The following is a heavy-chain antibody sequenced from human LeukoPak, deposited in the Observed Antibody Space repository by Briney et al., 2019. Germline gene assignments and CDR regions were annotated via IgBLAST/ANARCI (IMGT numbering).Heavy chain of an antibody. J-gene: IGHJ4*02. CDR1: GFTFSTYS. V-gene: IGHV3-48*02. CDR3: ARDLRSGWYYFDF. CDR2: ISSSSDTT. D-gene: IGHD6-19*01. Sequence: GGSLRLSCAASGFTFSTYSMNWLRQAPGKGLEWVSYISSSSDTTYYADSVKGRFTISRDNAKNSLYLQMNSLKDQDTAVYYCARDLRSGWYYFDFWGQGTLVTVSS.